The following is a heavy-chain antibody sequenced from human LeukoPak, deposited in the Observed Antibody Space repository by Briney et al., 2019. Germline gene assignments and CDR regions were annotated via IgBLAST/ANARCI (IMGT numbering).Heavy chain of an antibody. D-gene: IGHD6-6*01. CDR1: GYTFTVYY. Sequence: ASVKVSCKASGYTFTVYYFHWVRQAPGQGLEWMGWVNPNSGGTNYAQKFQGRVTMTRDTSISTAYMELSRLRSDDTAVYYCARGLFYSSSSSRHGYWGQGTLVTVSS. CDR2: VNPNSGGT. J-gene: IGHJ4*02. CDR3: ARGLFYSSSSSRHGY. V-gene: IGHV1-2*02.